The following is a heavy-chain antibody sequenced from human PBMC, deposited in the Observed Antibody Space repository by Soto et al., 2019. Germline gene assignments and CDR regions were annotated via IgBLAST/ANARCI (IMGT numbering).Heavy chain of an antibody. CDR1: GFTFSSYS. V-gene: IGHV3-48*01. D-gene: IGHD2-2*01. CDR2: ISSCSSTI. Sequence: GGSLRLSCAASGFTFSSYSMNWVRQAPGKGLEWVSYISSCSSTIYYADSVKGRFTNSRDNAKNSLYLQMNGLRAEDTAVYYCARDEYQLLDLHYYYYMDVWGKGTTVTVSS. CDR3: ARDEYQLLDLHYYYYMDV. J-gene: IGHJ6*03.